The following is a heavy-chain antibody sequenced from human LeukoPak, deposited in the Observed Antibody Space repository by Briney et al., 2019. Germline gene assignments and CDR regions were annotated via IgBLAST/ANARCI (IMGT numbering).Heavy chain of an antibody. CDR3: AREAGSSGSFDY. D-gene: IGHD6-19*01. Sequence: PSETLSLTCTVFGGSFNFYYWSWIRQSPGKGLEWIGEVTHSGSTNYTPSLRSRVTISADTSKNQFSLKLTSVTAADTAVYYCAREAGSSGSFDYWGQGTLVTVSS. V-gene: IGHV4-34*01. J-gene: IGHJ4*02. CDR1: GGSFNFYY. CDR2: VTHSGST.